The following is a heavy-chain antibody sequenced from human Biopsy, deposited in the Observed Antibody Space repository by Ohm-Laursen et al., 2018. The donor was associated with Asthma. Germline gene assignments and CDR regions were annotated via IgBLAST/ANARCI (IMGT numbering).Heavy chain of an antibody. CDR1: GYTFISYA. CDR3: ARTYYDFLTGQVKDVFDV. CDR2: VNTGNGDT. J-gene: IGHJ3*01. D-gene: IGHD3-9*01. V-gene: IGHV1-3*04. Sequence: ATVKISCKASGYTFISYAIHWVRQAPGQRLEWMGWVNTGNGDTKYSQKFQGRVTITRDTSASTAYMELRSLRSGDTATYYCARTYYDFLTGQVKDVFDVWGQGTMVTVSS.